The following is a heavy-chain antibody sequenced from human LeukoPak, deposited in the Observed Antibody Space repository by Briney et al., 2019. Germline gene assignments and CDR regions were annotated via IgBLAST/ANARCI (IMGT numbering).Heavy chain of an antibody. D-gene: IGHD3-10*01. CDR3: ARDVGYGSGSYPEFDY. CDR2: INAGNGNT. Sequence: ASVKVSCKASGYTFTSYGISWLRQAPGQGLEWMGWINAGNGNTKYSQKFQGRVTITRDTSASTAYMELSSLRSEDTAVYYCARDVGYGSGSYPEFDYWGQGTLVTVSS. J-gene: IGHJ4*02. CDR1: GYTFTSYG. V-gene: IGHV1-3*01.